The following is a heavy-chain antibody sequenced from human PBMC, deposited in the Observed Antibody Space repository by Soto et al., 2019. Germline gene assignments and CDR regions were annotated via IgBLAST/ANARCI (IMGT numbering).Heavy chain of an antibody. V-gene: IGHV5-51*01. CDR1: GYIFTSYW. CDR2: IYPGDSDT. CDR3: ERRWCPGDAFDI. Sequence: ESLNISCKGSGYIFTSYWIGWGRQMPGKGLEWRGIIYPGDSDTRYSPSFQGQVTISADKSISTAYLQWSSLKASDTAMYYCERRWCPGDAFDIWGQGTMVTVS. D-gene: IGHD2-8*02. J-gene: IGHJ3*02.